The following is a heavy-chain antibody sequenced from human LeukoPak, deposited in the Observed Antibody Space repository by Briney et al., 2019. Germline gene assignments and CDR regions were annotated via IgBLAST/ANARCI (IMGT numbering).Heavy chain of an antibody. J-gene: IGHJ4*02. CDR1: GFTFSSYA. V-gene: IGHV3-30*04. D-gene: IGHD2-8*01. CDR2: ISYDGSNK. Sequence: PGRSLRLSCAASGFTFSSYAMHWVRQAPGKGLEWVAVISYDGSNKYYADSVKGRFTISRDNSKNTLYLQMNSLRAEDTAVYYCAIMDPSGCDYWGQGTLVTVSS. CDR3: AIMDPSGCDY.